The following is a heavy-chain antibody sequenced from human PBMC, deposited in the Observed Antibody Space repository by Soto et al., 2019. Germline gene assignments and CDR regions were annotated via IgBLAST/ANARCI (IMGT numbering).Heavy chain of an antibody. D-gene: IGHD1-26*01. CDR2: ISWNSGSI. CDR3: AKDMAGGQDGSHFGAFDI. Sequence: EVQLVESGGGLVQPGRSLRLSCAASGFTFDDYAMHWVRQAPGKGLEWVSGISWNSGSIGYADSVKGRFTISRDNAKNSLFLQINTRSAEDTALYYCAKDMAGGQDGSHFGAFDIWGQETMVTFSS. CDR1: GFTFDDYA. V-gene: IGHV3-9*01. J-gene: IGHJ3*02.